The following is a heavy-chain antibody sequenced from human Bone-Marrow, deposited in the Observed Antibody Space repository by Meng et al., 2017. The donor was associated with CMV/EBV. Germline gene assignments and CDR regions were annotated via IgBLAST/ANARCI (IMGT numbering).Heavy chain of an antibody. CDR1: GVSISSGEYY. J-gene: IGHJ6*02. Sequence: LSCTVSGVSISSGEYYWSWIRQSPGRGLEWIGDIYYTGSSFYNPSLKSRVSISLDTSKNRFSLRLTSLTAADTAVFYCARGGFAPRTQAPTKPYYYYSGVDVWGQGTAVTVSS. V-gene: IGHV4-30-4*01. D-gene: IGHD3-10*01. CDR2: IYYTGSS. CDR3: ARGGFAPRTQAPTKPYYYYSGVDV.